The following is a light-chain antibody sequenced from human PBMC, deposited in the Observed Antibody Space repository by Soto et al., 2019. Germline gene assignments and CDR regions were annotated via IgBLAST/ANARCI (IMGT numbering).Light chain of an antibody. Sequence: DIQVTQSPSSLSASVGDTVTITCRASQSISRYLNWYQQKPGKAPKLLIYAASSLQSGLPSRFSGAQSGTDFTLTISSLQPEDLGTYFCQQSYNMPFTFGPGTKVDIK. CDR3: QQSYNMPFT. CDR1: QSISRY. V-gene: IGKV1-39*01. CDR2: AAS. J-gene: IGKJ3*01.